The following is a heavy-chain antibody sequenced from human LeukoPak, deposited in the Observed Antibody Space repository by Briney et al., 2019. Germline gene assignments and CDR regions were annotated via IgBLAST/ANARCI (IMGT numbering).Heavy chain of an antibody. CDR2: IKQDGSEK. Sequence: GGSLRLSCAASGFTFSSYWMSWVRQAPGKGLEWVANIKQDGSEKYYVDSVKGRFTISRDNSKNTLYLQMNSLRAEDTAVYYCAKATVSYYYYMDVWGKGTTVTASS. CDR3: AKATVSYYYYMDV. V-gene: IGHV3-7*03. J-gene: IGHJ6*03. CDR1: GFTFSSYW. D-gene: IGHD4-11*01.